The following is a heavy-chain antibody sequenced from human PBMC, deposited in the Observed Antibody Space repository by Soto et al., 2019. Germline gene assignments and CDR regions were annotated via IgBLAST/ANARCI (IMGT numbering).Heavy chain of an antibody. Sequence: SQTLSLTCAISGDSVSSTSTAWSWIRQSPSRGLEWLGRTYYRSKWYSDYAVSVKSPITINPDTSKNQFSLQLNSVTPEDTAVYYCARGSYYSGWVWGQGTLVTVS. CDR1: GDSVSSTSTA. CDR3: ARGSYYSGWV. V-gene: IGHV6-1*01. CDR2: TYYRSKWYS. D-gene: IGHD6-19*01. J-gene: IGHJ4*02.